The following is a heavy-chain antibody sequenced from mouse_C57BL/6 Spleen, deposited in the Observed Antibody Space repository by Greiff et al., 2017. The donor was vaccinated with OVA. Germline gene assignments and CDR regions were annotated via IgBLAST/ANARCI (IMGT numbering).Heavy chain of an antibody. CDR1: GFNIKDDY. D-gene: IGHD1-1*01. V-gene: IGHV14-4*01. Sequence: EVQLQQSGAELVRPGASVKLSCTASGFNIKDDYMHWVKQRPEQGLEWIGWIDPENGDTEYASKFQGKATITADTSSNTAYLQLSSLTSEDTAVYYCTRAGSSYRAWFAYWGQGTLVTVSA. J-gene: IGHJ3*01. CDR2: IDPENGDT. CDR3: TRAGSSYRAWFAY.